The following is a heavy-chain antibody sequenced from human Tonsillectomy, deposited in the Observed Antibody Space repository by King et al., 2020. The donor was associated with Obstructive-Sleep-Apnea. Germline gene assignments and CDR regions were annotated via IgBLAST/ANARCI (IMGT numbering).Heavy chain of an antibody. V-gene: IGHV5-51*01. CDR1: GYSFTSYW. CDR2: IYPGDSDT. Sequence: QLVQSGAEVKKPGESLKISCKGSGYSFTSYWTGWVRQMHGKCLEWMVSIYPGDSDTRYSPSFQGQVTISADQSISTAYLQGSSLKASDTAMYYCARRIAVAGTLDYWGQGTLVTVSS. J-gene: IGHJ4*02. CDR3: ARRIAVAGTLDY. D-gene: IGHD6-19*01.